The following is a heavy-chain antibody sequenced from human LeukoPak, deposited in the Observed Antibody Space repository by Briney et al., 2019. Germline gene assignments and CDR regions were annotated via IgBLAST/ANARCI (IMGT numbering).Heavy chain of an antibody. CDR1: GYTFTSYG. V-gene: IGHV1-18*01. Sequence: GASVKVSCKASGYTFTSYGISWVRQAPGQGLEWMGWISAYNGNTNYAQKFQGRVTMTRDTSTSTVYMELSSLRSEDTAVYYCSLLTGTSGYYWGQGTLVTVSS. CDR2: ISAYNGNT. D-gene: IGHD1-20*01. J-gene: IGHJ4*02. CDR3: SLLTGTSGYY.